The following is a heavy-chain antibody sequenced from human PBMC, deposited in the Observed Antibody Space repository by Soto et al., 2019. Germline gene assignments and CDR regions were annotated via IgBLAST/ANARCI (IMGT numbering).Heavy chain of an antibody. CDR1: GGSFSSGDYY. V-gene: IGHV4-30-4*01. CDR3: ASVRYRSDGWFDP. D-gene: IGHD5-18*01. CDR2: IYYSGST. J-gene: IGHJ5*02. Sequence: QVQLQESGPGLVKPSQTLSLTCTVSGGSFSSGDYYWRWIRQPPGKALDWIWYIYYSGSTYYNPALKSRFTISLDPFKNQFSLKLSSGTAADTAVYYCASVRYRSDGWFDPWGQGTLVTVSS.